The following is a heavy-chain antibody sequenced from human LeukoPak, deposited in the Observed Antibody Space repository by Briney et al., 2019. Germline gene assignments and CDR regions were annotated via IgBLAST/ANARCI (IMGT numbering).Heavy chain of an antibody. CDR1: GGSFSGYY. V-gene: IGHV4-34*01. Sequence: ETLSLTCAVYGGSFSGYYWSWIRQPPGKGLEWIGEINHSGSTNYNPSLTSRVTISVDTSKNQFSLKLSSVTAADTAVYYCAGTNYGSGSYYNGGQGTLVTVSS. CDR3: AGTNYGSGSYYN. D-gene: IGHD3-10*01. CDR2: INHSGST. J-gene: IGHJ4*02.